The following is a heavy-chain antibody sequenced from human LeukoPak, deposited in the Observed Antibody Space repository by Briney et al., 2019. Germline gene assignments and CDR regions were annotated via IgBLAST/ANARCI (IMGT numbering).Heavy chain of an antibody. CDR2: ITSGGDYI. V-gene: IGHV3-21*01. CDR1: GFTFNTFN. D-gene: IGHD3-9*01. CDR3: ARGHYDVLAASYKWTPDY. J-gene: IGHJ4*02. Sequence: GGSLRLSCAASGFTFNTFNMNWVRQAPGKGLEWVSSITSGGDYIYYADSVKGRFTTSRDNAKNSLSLQLSSLRVEDTAVYYCARGHYDVLAASYKWTPDYWGQGTLATVSS.